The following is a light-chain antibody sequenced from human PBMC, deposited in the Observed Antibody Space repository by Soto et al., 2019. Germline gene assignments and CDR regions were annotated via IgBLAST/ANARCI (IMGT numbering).Light chain of an antibody. V-gene: IGKV1-6*01. Sequence: AIQMTQSPSSLSASVGDRVTITCRASQGIRNDLGWYQQKPGKAPSLLISAASRLQSGVPSRFSGSGSDTDFTLTISSLQPEDFATYYCLQDYNYPFTFGPGTTVEIK. J-gene: IGKJ3*01. CDR2: AAS. CDR1: QGIRND. CDR3: LQDYNYPFT.